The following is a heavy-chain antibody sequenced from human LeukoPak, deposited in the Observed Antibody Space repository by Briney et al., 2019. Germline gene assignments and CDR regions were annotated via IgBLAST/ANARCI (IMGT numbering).Heavy chain of an antibody. D-gene: IGHD6-13*01. CDR2: FDPEDGET. CDR1: GYTLTELS. Sequence: GASVKVSCKVSGYTLTELSMHWVRQAPGKGLEWMGGFDPEDGETIYAQKLQGRVTMTTDTSTSTAYMELKSLRSDDTAVYYCAREEGAPIAAANIWGLGTKVTVSS. J-gene: IGHJ3*02. V-gene: IGHV1-24*01. CDR3: AREEGAPIAAANI.